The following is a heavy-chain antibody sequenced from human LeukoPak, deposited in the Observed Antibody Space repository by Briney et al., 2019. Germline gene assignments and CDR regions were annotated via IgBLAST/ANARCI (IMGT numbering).Heavy chain of an antibody. CDR1: GFTFSSYG. Sequence: PGGSLRLSCAASGFTFSSYGMHWVRQAPGKGLEWVAFIRYDGSNKYYADSVKGRFTISRDNSKNTLYLQMNSLRAEDTAVYYCAILLSITGTTTPWGQGTLVTVSS. D-gene: IGHD1-7*01. CDR2: IRYDGSNK. V-gene: IGHV3-30*02. J-gene: IGHJ5*02. CDR3: AILLSITGTTTP.